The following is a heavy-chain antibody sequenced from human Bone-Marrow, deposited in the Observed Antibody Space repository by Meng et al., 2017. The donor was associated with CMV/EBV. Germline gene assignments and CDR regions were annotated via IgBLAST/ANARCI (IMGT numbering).Heavy chain of an antibody. CDR1: GYTFTTYA. V-gene: IGHV1-18*04. J-gene: IGHJ5*02. Sequence: ASVKVSCKASGYTFTTYAITWVRQAPGQGLEWMGWISTSNGDTQSAQKVRDRITFTTDGSTTRAYMELRSLTSDDTAIYFWVRGVRPNSIDAWGQGTTVTVSS. CDR3: VRGVRPNSIDA. CDR2: ISTSNGDT. D-gene: IGHD1-7*01.